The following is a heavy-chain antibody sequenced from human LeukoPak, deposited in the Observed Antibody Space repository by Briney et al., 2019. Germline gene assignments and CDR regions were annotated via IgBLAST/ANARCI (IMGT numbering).Heavy chain of an antibody. Sequence: ASVKVSCKASGYTLTSYGISWVRQAPGQGLEWMGWISAYNGNTNYAQKLQGRVTMTTDTSTSTAYMELRSLRSDDTAVYYCARDSYDSSGYYPLPFDYWGQGTLVTVSS. CDR2: ISAYNGNT. V-gene: IGHV1-18*01. D-gene: IGHD3-22*01. CDR3: ARDSYDSSGYYPLPFDY. J-gene: IGHJ4*02. CDR1: GYTLTSYG.